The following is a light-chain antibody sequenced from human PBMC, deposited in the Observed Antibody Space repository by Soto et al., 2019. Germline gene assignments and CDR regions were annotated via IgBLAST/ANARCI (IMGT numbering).Light chain of an antibody. V-gene: IGKV3D-20*01. CDR2: DAS. Sequence: EIVLTQSPATLSLSPGERATLSCGASQSVSSSYLAWYQQKPGQAPRLLISDASNRATGIPVRFSGSGSGTDFTLTISCLQSEDFATYYCQQYYSYPLTFGGGTKVDIK. CDR3: QQYYSYPLT. J-gene: IGKJ4*01. CDR1: QSVSSSY.